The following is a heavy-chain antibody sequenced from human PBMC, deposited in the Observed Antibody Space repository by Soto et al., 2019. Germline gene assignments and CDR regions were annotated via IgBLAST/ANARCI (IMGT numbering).Heavy chain of an antibody. CDR1: GGTFSGYA. V-gene: IGHV1-69*13. D-gene: IGHD2-15*01. Sequence: GASVKVSCKASGGTFSGYAISWVRQAPGQGLEWMGGIIPIFGTANYAQKFQGRVTITADESTSTAYMELSSLRSEDTAVYYCASPGGYCSGGSCVDAFDIWGQGTMVTVSS. CDR2: IIPIFGTA. CDR3: ASPGGYCSGGSCVDAFDI. J-gene: IGHJ3*02.